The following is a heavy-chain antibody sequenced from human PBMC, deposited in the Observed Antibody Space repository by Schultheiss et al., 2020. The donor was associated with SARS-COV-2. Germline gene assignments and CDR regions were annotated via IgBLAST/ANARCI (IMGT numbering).Heavy chain of an antibody. J-gene: IGHJ5*02. D-gene: IGHD7-27*01. V-gene: IGHV2-5*08. Sequence: TLSLTCTFSGFSLSTSGMCVSWIRQPPGKALEWLALIYWDDDKRYSPSLKSRLTITKDTSKNQVVLTMTNMDPVDTATYYCAHRHAGDPPYWFDPWGQGTLVTVSS. CDR3: AHRHAGDPPYWFDP. CDR1: GFSLSTSGMC. CDR2: IYWDDDK.